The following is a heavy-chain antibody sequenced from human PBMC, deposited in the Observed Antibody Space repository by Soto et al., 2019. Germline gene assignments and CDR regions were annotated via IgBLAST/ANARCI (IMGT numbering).Heavy chain of an antibody. V-gene: IGHV4-30-4*01. CDR1: SGSISSADYY. Sequence: PSETLSLTCTVSSGSISSADYYWSWIRQPPGKGLEWIGCIYYTGSAYYNPSLKSRLTMSVDTSKNQFSLKVTSVTAADTAVYYCASGGSSNWFDPWGKGTLVPVSS. CDR3: ASGGSSNWFDP. CDR2: IYYTGSA. D-gene: IGHD1-26*01. J-gene: IGHJ5*02.